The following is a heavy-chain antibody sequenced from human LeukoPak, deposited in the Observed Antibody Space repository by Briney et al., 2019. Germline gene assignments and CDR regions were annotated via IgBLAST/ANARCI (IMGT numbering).Heavy chain of an antibody. D-gene: IGHD2-2*01. Sequence: SVKVSCKASGGTFSSYAISWVRQAPGQGLEWMGGIIPIFGTANYAQKFQGRVTITADESTSTAYMELSSLRSEDTAVYYCASIAESGLVPAALDAFDIWGQGTMVTVSS. J-gene: IGHJ3*02. CDR3: ASIAESGLVPAALDAFDI. V-gene: IGHV1-69*13. CDR1: GGTFSSYA. CDR2: IIPIFGTA.